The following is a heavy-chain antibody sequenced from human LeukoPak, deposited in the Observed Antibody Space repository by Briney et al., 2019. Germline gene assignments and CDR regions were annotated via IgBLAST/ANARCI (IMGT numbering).Heavy chain of an antibody. CDR2: ISGSSSYV. J-gene: IGHJ6*03. D-gene: IGHD2-15*01. CDR1: GFTFSSYS. Sequence: GGSLRLSCAASGFTFSSYSMNWVRQAPGKGLEWVSSISGSSSYVYYADSVKGRFTISRDNAENSLFLQMNSLRAEDTAVYYCARDGGHCSGGSCYYDYYYYYYMDVWGKGTTVTVSS. V-gene: IGHV3-21*01. CDR3: ARDGGHCSGGSCYYDYYYYYYMDV.